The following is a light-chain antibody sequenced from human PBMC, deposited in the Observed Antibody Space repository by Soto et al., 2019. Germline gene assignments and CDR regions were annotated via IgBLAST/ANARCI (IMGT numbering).Light chain of an antibody. J-gene: IGLJ2*01. CDR3: SSYTSSSTVI. CDR2: DIS. Sequence: QSALTQPASVSGSPGQSITISCTGTSSDVGGYNYGSWYQQHPGKAPKLMIYDISNRPSGVSSRFSGSKSGNTASRTISGLQAEDEADYYCSSYTSSSTVIFGGGTKLTVL. CDR1: SSDVGGYNY. V-gene: IGLV2-14*03.